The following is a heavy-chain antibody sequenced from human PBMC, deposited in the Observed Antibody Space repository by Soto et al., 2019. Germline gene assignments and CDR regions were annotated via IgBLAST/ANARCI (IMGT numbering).Heavy chain of an antibody. D-gene: IGHD1-26*01. CDR1: GYTFSNFG. V-gene: IGHV1-18*04. J-gene: IGHJ4*02. CDR2: ITPYNGNA. Sequence: GPEVESPGASVKVSCKASGYTFSNFGINWVRQAPGQGLEWMAWITPYNGNANYAQKHQDRLTITTDTSTNTAYLELRSLRSDDTAVYFCARARMYSGAYHDYWGQGTLVTVSS. CDR3: ARARMYSGAYHDY.